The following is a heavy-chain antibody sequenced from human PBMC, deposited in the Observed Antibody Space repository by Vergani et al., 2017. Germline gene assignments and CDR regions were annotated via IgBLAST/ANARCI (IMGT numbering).Heavy chain of an antibody. Sequence: EVQLLQSGGGVIQPGGSVRLSCAASGFTFSACRMTWVRQAPGKGLEWVSAISARYPSTYYADSVKGRFTISRDNSKNMLYLQMNSLRAEDTAVYYCAGLSYDTTPYLQGGNDFWGQGTLVSVSS. CDR3: AGLSYDTTPYLQGGNDF. V-gene: IGHV3-23*01. CDR1: GFTFSACR. CDR2: ISARYPST. J-gene: IGHJ4*02. D-gene: IGHD3-22*01.